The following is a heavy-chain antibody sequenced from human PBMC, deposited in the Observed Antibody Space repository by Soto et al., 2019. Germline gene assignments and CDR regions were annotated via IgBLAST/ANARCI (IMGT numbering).Heavy chain of an antibody. CDR2: IYYSGST. V-gene: IGHV4-31*03. J-gene: IGHJ6*02. Sequence: PXETLSLTCTVSGCSISSGGYYWSWIRQHPGKGLEWIGYIYYSGSTYYNPSLKSRVTISVDTSKNQFSLKLSSVTAADTAVYYCARDRYYDFWSGYHYYGMDASGHGTTVTVSS. CDR1: GCSISSGGYY. CDR3: ARDRYYDFWSGYHYYGMDA. D-gene: IGHD3-3*01.